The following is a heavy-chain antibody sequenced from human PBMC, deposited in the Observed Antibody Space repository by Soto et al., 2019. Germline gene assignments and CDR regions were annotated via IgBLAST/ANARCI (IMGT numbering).Heavy chain of an antibody. J-gene: IGHJ4*02. V-gene: IGHV4-59*12. CDR2: IYYSGST. CDR1: GGSFSGYY. CDR3: ARVVGSSGDYFDY. D-gene: IGHD3-10*01. Sequence: SETLSLTCAVYGGSFSGYYWSWIRQPPGKGLEWIGYIYYSGSTNYNPSLKSRVTISVDTSKNQFSLKLSSVTAADTAVYYCARVVGSSGDYFDYWGQGTLVTVSS.